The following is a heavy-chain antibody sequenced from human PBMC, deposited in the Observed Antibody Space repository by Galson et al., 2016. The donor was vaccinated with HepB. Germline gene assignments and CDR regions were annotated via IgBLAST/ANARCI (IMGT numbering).Heavy chain of an antibody. J-gene: IGHJ4*02. Sequence: SVKVSCKASEYTFTRYTMHWVRQAPGQRLEWMGWINTDNGNTKYAQKFQGRVTITRDTSASAIYMELSGLTYEDMAVYYCVRGGGNSWYDYWGQGTLVTVSS. CDR2: INTDNGNT. V-gene: IGHV1-3*04. CDR1: EYTFTRYT. D-gene: IGHD6-13*01. CDR3: VRGGGNSWYDY.